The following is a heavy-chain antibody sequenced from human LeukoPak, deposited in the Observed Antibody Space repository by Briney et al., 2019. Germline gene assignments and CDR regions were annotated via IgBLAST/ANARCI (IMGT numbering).Heavy chain of an antibody. Sequence: SETLSLTCTVSGGSISPYYWSWIRQPPGKGLECIGYIYSSGSADYNPSLKSRVTISVDTSKNQFSLKLSSVTAADTAVYYCARMGGYSGYATHWGQGTLVTVSS. J-gene: IGHJ4*02. D-gene: IGHD5-12*01. CDR1: GGSISPYY. V-gene: IGHV4-59*08. CDR2: IYSSGSA. CDR3: ARMGGYSGYATH.